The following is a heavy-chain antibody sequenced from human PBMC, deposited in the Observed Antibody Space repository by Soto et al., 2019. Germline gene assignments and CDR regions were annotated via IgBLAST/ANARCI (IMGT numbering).Heavy chain of an antibody. D-gene: IGHD3-16*01. CDR2: IYYSGST. V-gene: IGHV4-30-4*01. Sequence: SETLSLTCTLSGGFISSGDYYWSWIRQPPGKGLEWIGYIYYSGSTYYNPSLKSRVTISVDTSKNQFSLKLSSVTAADTAVYYCARDGRRTLSYYYYGMDVWGQGTTVTVSS. CDR3: ARDGRRTLSYYYYGMDV. CDR1: GGFISSGDYY. J-gene: IGHJ6*02.